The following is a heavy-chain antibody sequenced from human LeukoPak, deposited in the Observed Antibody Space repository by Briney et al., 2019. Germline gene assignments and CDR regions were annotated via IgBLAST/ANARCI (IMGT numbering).Heavy chain of an antibody. Sequence: SETLSLTCSVSGGSVTGGSYYWSWIRQPPGKGLEWIGYIYYTGSTNYNPSLNSRVTISVDTSKNQFSLNLSSVTAADTAVYYCARIVGYCSGATCYPRFDPWGQGTLVTVSS. J-gene: IGHJ5*02. D-gene: IGHD2-15*01. CDR1: GGSVTGGSYY. CDR3: ARIVGYCSGATCYPRFDP. V-gene: IGHV4-61*01. CDR2: IYYTGST.